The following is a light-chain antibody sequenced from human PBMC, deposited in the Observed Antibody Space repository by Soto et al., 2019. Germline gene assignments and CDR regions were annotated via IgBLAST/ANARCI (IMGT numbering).Light chain of an antibody. V-gene: IGKV1-33*01. J-gene: IGKJ2*02. CDR1: QDISNY. CDR2: DAS. Sequence: DIQMTQSPSSLSASVGDRVTITCQASQDISNYLNWYQHKAGQVPKLLISDASNLETGVPSGFSGGGSGTNFTFTISSLQPDDFATYYCQQYAGLPSTFGRGTKLDIK. CDR3: QQYAGLPST.